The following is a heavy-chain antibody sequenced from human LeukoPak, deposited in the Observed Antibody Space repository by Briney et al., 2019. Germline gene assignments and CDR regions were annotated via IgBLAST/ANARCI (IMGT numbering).Heavy chain of an antibody. V-gene: IGHV4-39*01. J-gene: IGHJ4*02. D-gene: IGHD3-22*01. Sequence: PSETLSLTCTVSGGSISSSSYYWGWIRQPPGKGLEWIGSIYYSGSTYYNPSLKSRVTISVDTSKNQFSLKLSSVTAADTAVYYCASYPTPYDSSGYYFGGGIDYWGQGTLVTVSS. CDR2: IYYSGST. CDR3: ASYPTPYDSSGYYFGGGIDY. CDR1: GGSISSSSYY.